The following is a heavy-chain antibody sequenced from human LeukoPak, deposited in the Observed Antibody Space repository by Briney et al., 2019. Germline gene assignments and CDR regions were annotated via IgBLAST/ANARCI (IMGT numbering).Heavy chain of an antibody. CDR3: ARLYFSYWYFDL. CDR2: IDPSDSYT. D-gene: IGHD2-8*01. V-gene: IGHV5-10-1*01. CDR1: GYSFSGYW. Sequence: ESLKISCKDSGYSFSGYWISWVRQMPGKGLEWMGRIDPSDSYTNYSPSFQGHVTISVDRSISTAYLQWSSLKASDTAVYYCARLYFSYWYFDLWGRGTLVTVSS. J-gene: IGHJ2*01.